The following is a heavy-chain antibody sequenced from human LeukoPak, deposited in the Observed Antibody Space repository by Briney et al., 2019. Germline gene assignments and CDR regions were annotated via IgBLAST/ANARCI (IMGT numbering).Heavy chain of an antibody. CDR3: ARGTPFDP. CDR1: GDSITSGGYY. Sequence: SSETLSLTCTVSGDSITSGGYYWTWIRQYPGKGLEWIGYIYYSGTTHYNPSLKSRVIMSVDTSKNQFSLKVTSVTAADTAVYYCARGTPFDPWGQGTLVTVSS. CDR2: IYYSGTT. V-gene: IGHV4-31*03. D-gene: IGHD1-14*01. J-gene: IGHJ5*02.